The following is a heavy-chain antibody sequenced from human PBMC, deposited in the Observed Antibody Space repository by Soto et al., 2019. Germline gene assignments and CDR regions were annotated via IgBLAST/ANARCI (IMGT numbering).Heavy chain of an antibody. D-gene: IGHD2-15*01. CDR2: INHSGST. CDR3: ARAAPRYCSGGSCYPGRDY. V-gene: IGHV4-34*01. J-gene: IGHJ4*02. CDR1: GGSFSDSY. Sequence: SDALSLTSAVYGGSFSDSYWSRIRQPPGAGLEWIGEINHSGSTNYNPSLKSRVTISVDTSKNQFSLKLSSVTAADTAVYYCARAAPRYCSGGSCYPGRDYWGQGTLVTVS.